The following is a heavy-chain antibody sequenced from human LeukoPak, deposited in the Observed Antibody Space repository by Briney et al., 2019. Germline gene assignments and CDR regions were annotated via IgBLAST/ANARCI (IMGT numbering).Heavy chain of an antibody. J-gene: IGHJ4*02. CDR2: IYTSDST. D-gene: IGHD6-13*01. Sequence: SETLSLTCTVSGGSISSYYWSWLRQPAGKGLEWVGRIYTSDSTNYNPSLKSRVTISVDTSKNQFSLKLNSVTAADTAVYYCARETNSSSWRALDYWGQGTLVTVSS. CDR1: GGSISSYY. CDR3: ARETNSSSWRALDY. V-gene: IGHV4-4*07.